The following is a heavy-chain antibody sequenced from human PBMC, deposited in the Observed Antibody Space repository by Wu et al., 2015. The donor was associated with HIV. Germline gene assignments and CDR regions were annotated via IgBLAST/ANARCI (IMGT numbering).Heavy chain of an antibody. J-gene: IGHJ3*02. CDR2: MNPNSGNT. CDR3: ARGDYDTSGESAFDI. CDR1: GYTFTNYD. V-gene: IGHV1-8*01. Sequence: QVQLVQSGAGVKKPGASVKVSCKASGYTFTNYDINWVRQATGQGLEWMGWMNPNSGNTGYTQKFQARVTMTRNTSINTAYMELSSLSSEDTAVCYCARGDYDTSGESAFDIWGQGTVVTVSS. D-gene: IGHD3-22*01.